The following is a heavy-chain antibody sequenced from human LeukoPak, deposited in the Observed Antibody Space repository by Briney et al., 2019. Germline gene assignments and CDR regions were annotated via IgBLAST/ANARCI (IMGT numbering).Heavy chain of an antibody. D-gene: IGHD2-15*01. CDR3: ASEGRACSGGSCGSGGY. CDR2: INPSGGST. CDR1: GYSLTDLP. J-gene: IGHJ4*02. V-gene: IGHV1-46*01. Sequence: ASVKVSCKVSGYSLTDLPMHWVRQAPGQGLEWMGIINPSGGSTSYAQKFQGRVTMTRDTSTSTVYMELSSLRSEDTAVYYCASEGRACSGGSCGSGGYWGQGTLVTVSS.